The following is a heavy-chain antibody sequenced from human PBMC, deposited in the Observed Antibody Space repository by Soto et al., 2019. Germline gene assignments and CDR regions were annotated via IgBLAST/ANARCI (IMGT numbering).Heavy chain of an antibody. D-gene: IGHD2-2*01. CDR3: ARDKDAYCSSTSCYPYGMDV. J-gene: IGHJ6*02. CDR1: GYTFTSYG. CDR2: ISAYNGNT. V-gene: IGHV1-18*01. Sequence: QVQLVKSGAEVKKPGASVKVSCKASGYTFTSYGISGVRQAPGQGLEWMGWISAYNGNTNYAQKLQGRVTMTTDTSSSTDYMEMRSLRSDDTAVYYCARDKDAYCSSTSCYPYGMDVWGQGTTVTVSS.